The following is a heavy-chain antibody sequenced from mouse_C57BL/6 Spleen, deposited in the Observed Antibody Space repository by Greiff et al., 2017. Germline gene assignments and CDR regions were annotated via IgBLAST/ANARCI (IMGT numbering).Heavy chain of an antibody. Sequence: QVQLQQPGAELVRPGSSVKLSCKASGYTFTSYWMHWVKQRPIQGLEWIGNIDPSDSETHYNQKFKDKATLTVDKSSSTAYMQLSSLTSEDSAVYYCARVAYDSNYEDAMDYWGQGTSVTVSS. CDR3: ARVAYDSNYEDAMDY. J-gene: IGHJ4*01. CDR2: IDPSDSET. D-gene: IGHD2-5*01. CDR1: GYTFTSYW. V-gene: IGHV1-52*01.